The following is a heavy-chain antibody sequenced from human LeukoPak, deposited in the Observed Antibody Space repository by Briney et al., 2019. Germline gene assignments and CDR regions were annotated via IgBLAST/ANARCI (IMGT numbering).Heavy chain of an antibody. CDR3: ARDQYCSSTSCPSDAFDI. V-gene: IGHV4-39*07. CDR2: IYYSGST. CDR1: GGSISSSSYY. Sequence: SETLSLTCTVSGGSISSSSYYWGWIRQPPGKGLEWIGSIYYSGSTYYNPSLKSRVTISVDTSKNQFSLKLCSVTAADTAVYYCARDQYCSSTSCPSDAFDIWGQGTMVTVSS. D-gene: IGHD2-2*01. J-gene: IGHJ3*02.